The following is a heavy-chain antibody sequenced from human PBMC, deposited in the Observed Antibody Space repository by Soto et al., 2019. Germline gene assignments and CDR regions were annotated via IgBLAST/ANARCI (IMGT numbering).Heavy chain of an antibody. D-gene: IGHD3-16*02. Sequence: QVQLQESGPGLVKPSETLSLTCTVSGGSINSYYWSWIRQPPGKGLEWIGYIYYSGSTNYNPSPTSRVTISVDTSKNQFSLKLSSVTAADTAVYYCARLYGLDAFDIWGQGTMVTVSS. V-gene: IGHV4-59*08. J-gene: IGHJ3*02. CDR3: ARLYGLDAFDI. CDR2: IYYSGST. CDR1: GGSINSYY.